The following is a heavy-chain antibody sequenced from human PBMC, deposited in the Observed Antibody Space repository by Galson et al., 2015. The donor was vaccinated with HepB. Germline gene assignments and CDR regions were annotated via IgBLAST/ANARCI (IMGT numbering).Heavy chain of an antibody. CDR1: GFTFSSYA. J-gene: IGHJ3*02. CDR3: AKRRGWSYYDAFDI. Sequence: SLRLSCAASGFTFSSYAMSWVRQAPGKGLEWVSAISVSGGSTYYADSVKGRFTVSRDNSKNTLYLQMNSLRAEDTALYYCAKRRGWSYYDAFDIWGQGTMVTVSS. CDR2: ISVSGGST. V-gene: IGHV3-23*01. D-gene: IGHD1-26*01.